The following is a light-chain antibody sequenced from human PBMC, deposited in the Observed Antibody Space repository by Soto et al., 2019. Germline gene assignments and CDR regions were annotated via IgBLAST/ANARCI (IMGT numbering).Light chain of an antibody. CDR3: QQYSDSPPT. CDR1: QRVSSRY. J-gene: IGKJ1*01. Sequence: EIVLTQSPGTLSLSPGERATLSCRASQRVSSRYLAWYQQKPGKAPRLLIYGASDRTTGTPDRFSGSGSGTDFTLTIGRLEPEDFAMYYCQQYSDSPPTFGQGTKVDI. CDR2: GAS. V-gene: IGKV3-20*01.